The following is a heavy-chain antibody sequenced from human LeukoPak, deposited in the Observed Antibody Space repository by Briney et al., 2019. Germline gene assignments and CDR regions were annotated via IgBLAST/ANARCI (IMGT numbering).Heavy chain of an antibody. CDR2: IKEDGREK. CDR1: GFTFRYYW. CDR3: ARDRGGSDYVDY. D-gene: IGHD1-26*01. J-gene: IGHJ4*02. V-gene: IGHV3-7*05. Sequence: GGSLRLSCAASGFTFRYYWMTWVRQAPGKGLEWVANIKEDGREKYYVDSVRGRFTISRDNAENSLYLQMNSLRAEDTAVYYCARDRGGSDYVDYWRQGTLVTVSS.